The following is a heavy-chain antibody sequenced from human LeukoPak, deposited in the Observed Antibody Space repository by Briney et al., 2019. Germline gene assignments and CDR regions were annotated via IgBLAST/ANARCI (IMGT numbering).Heavy chain of an antibody. CDR3: ARVEGSAATASD. CDR1: GYTLTAYY. J-gene: IGHJ4*02. Sequence: ATVNVSCKASGYTLTAYYVHWVRQAPGQGLERLGRVYPKGGGTIYTQKFQGRVPLNRDTSITTAYMELGRLTPDDTAGYYCARVEGSAATASDWGQGTLVTVSS. V-gene: IGHV1-2*06. CDR2: VYPKGGGT. D-gene: IGHD3-10*01.